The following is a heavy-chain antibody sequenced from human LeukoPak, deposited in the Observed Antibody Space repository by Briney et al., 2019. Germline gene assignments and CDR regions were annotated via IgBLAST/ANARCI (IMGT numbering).Heavy chain of an antibody. J-gene: IGHJ4*02. V-gene: IGHV3-23*01. CDR3: AKDVDNGDYVVY. Sequence: PGGSLRLSCAASGFTVSSNYMSWVRQAPGKGLEWVSSIGSSGDITYYADSVKGRFTISRDNSKNTLYLQMNSLRAEDTAVYYCAKDVDNGDYVVYWGQGTLATVSS. D-gene: IGHD4-17*01. CDR1: GFTVSSNY. CDR2: IGSSGDIT.